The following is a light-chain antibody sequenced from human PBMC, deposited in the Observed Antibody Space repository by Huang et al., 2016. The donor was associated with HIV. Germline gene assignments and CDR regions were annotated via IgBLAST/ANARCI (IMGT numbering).Light chain of an antibody. CDR1: QHVGTS. J-gene: IGKJ4*01. V-gene: IGKV1-8*01. CDR2: DAS. Sequence: IRMTQSPSSLSASTGDRVTITCRASQHVGTSLAWYQQRPGRAPVLLIYDASTLQRGGPSRFSGSGSRTVFTLTIGCLQVEDAATYYCQHSDGLSPLTFGGGT. CDR3: QHSDGLSPLT.